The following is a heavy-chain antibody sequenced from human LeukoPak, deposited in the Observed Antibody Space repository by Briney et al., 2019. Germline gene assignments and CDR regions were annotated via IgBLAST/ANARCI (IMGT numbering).Heavy chain of an antibody. CDR2: IKQDGSEK. CDR3: ARAPYCIGGSCRFDY. CDR1: GFTSSSYW. Sequence: PGGSPRLSCAVSGFTSSSYWMSWVRQAPGKGLEWVANIKQDGSEKYYVDSVKGRFTISRDNAKNSLYLQMNSLRAEDTAVYYCARAPYCIGGSCRFDYWGQGTLVTVSS. V-gene: IGHV3-7*03. J-gene: IGHJ4*02. D-gene: IGHD2-15*01.